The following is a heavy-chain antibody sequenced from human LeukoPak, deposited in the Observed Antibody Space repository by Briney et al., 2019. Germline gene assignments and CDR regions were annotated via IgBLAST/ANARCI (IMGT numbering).Heavy chain of an antibody. Sequence: SETLSLTCTVSGGSISSYYWSWIRQPAGKGLEWIGRTYTSGSTNYNPSPKSRVTMSVDTSKNQFSLKLRSVTAADTAVYYCARGGSSWYDYDYWGQGTLVTVSS. J-gene: IGHJ4*02. CDR3: ARGGSSWYDYDY. D-gene: IGHD6-13*01. CDR1: GGSISSYY. CDR2: TYTSGST. V-gene: IGHV4-4*07.